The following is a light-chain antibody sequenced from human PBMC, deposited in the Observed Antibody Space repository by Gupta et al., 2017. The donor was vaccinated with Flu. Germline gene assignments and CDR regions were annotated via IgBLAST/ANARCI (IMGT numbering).Light chain of an antibody. J-gene: IGKJ1*01. Sequence: DIQLPQSPSSLSASVGDRVTITCRASQSISSYLNWYQQKPGKAPKLLIYAASSLQSGVPSRFSGSGSGTDMTLTISRLQPEDFATYYCQQSDSTRRTFGQGTKVEIK. V-gene: IGKV1-39*01. CDR2: AAS. CDR1: QSISSY. CDR3: QQSDSTRRT.